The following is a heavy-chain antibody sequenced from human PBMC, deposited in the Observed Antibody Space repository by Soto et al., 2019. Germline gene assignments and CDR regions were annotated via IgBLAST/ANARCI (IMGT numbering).Heavy chain of an antibody. Sequence: SETLSLTCAVYGGSFSGYYWSWIRQPPGKGLEWIGEINHSGSTNYNPSLKSRVTISLDTSKNQFSLKLSSVTAADTAVYYCATFIGDNPRWFVPWGQGTLVTVSS. CDR1: GGSFSGYY. CDR3: ATFIGDNPRWFVP. J-gene: IGHJ5*02. D-gene: IGHD2-21*01. V-gene: IGHV4-34*01. CDR2: INHSGST.